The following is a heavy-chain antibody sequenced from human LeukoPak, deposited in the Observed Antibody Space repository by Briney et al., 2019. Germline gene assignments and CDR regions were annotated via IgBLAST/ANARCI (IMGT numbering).Heavy chain of an antibody. CDR1: GFTFSSYA. V-gene: IGHV3-23*01. CDR3: AKFMGRYCSGGSCYFDY. D-gene: IGHD2-15*01. J-gene: IGHJ4*02. CDR2: ISSSSCST. Sequence: PGGSLRLSCAASGFTFSSYAMSWVRQAPGKGLEWVSGISSSSCSTFYADSVKGRFTISRDNSKNTLYLQMNSLRAEDTAVYYCAKFMGRYCSGGSCYFDYWGQGTLVTVSS.